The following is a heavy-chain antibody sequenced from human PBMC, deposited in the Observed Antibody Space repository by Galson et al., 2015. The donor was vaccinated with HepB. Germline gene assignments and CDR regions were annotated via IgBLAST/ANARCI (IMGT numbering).Heavy chain of an antibody. CDR3: ARDSNADHCSSGCDD. J-gene: IGHJ4*02. CDR1: GFTFSDYY. D-gene: IGHD6-19*01. CDR2: ISSSSSYT. Sequence: SLRLSCAASGFTFSDYYMSWIRQAPGKGLEWVSYISSSSSYTNYADSVKGRFTISRDNAKNSLYLQTNSLRAEDTAVYYCARDSNADHCSSGCDDWGQGTLVTVSS. V-gene: IGHV3-11*06.